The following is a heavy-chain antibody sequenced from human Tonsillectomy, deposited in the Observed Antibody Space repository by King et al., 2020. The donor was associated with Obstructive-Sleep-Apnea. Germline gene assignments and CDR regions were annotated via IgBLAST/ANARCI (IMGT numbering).Heavy chain of an antibody. J-gene: IGHJ4*02. D-gene: IGHD3-3*01. V-gene: IGHV4-59*01. CDR3: ARVGDFWSGYDY. CDR2: IYYSGST. CDR1: GGSISSYY. Sequence: VQLQESGPGLVKPSETLSLTCTVSGGSISSYYWSWIRQPPGKGLEWIGYIYYSGSTNYNPSLKSRVTISVDTSKNQFSLKLSSVTAADTAVYYCARVGDFWSGYDYWGQGTLVTVSS.